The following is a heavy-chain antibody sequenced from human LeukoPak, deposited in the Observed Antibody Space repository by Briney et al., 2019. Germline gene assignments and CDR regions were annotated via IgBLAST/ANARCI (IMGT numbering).Heavy chain of an antibody. D-gene: IGHD2-15*01. V-gene: IGHV1-2*06. Sequence: ASVKVSCKASGYTFTGYYMHWVRQAPGQGLEWMGRINPNSGGTNYAQKFQGRVTMTRDTSISTAYMELSRLRSDDTAVYYCARDRGRSARGYYYGMDVWGQGTAVAVSS. J-gene: IGHJ6*02. CDR2: INPNSGGT. CDR1: GYTFTGYY. CDR3: ARDRGRSARGYYYGMDV.